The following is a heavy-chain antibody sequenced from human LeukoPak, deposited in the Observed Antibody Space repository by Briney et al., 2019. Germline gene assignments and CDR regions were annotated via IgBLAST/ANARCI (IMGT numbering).Heavy chain of an antibody. V-gene: IGHV4-30-4*08. CDR1: GGSIIGGDYY. J-gene: IGHJ5*02. CDR2: IYYSGST. Sequence: PSETLSLRCTISGGSIIGGDYYSSSIRQPPWKGLAWIWYIYYSGSTYYNPSLNSRVTISVDTSKNQLSLQLSSVTAASTAVSYCARGNEHYGDYVFDPWDQGTLVTVFS. D-gene: IGHD4-17*01. CDR3: ARGNEHYGDYVFDP.